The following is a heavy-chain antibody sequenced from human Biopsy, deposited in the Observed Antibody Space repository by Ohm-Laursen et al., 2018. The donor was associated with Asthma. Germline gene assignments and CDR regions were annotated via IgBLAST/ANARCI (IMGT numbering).Heavy chain of an antibody. V-gene: IGHV1-69*13. D-gene: IGHD2-2*01. J-gene: IGHJ4*02. CDR1: GGTFNTYV. CDR2: INSVFGTT. Sequence: SVKVSCKPLGGTFNTYVIGWVRQAPGQGLEWMGGINSVFGTTTYPQKFQDRVTITADDSPSTVYMELSSLRSEDTAVYYCARKAGSCISRTCYSLDFWGQGTLVTVSS. CDR3: ARKAGSCISRTCYSLDF.